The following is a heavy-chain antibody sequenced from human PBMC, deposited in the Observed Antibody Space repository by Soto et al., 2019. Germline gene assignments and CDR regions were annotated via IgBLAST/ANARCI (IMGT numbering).Heavy chain of an antibody. Sequence: QVQLQESGPGLVKPSETLSLTCTVSGGSISSYYWSWIRQPPGKGLEWIGYIYYSGSTNYNPSLKSRVTISVDTSKTQFSLKLSSVTAADTAVYYWARGGDWDYGDYVGWFDPWGQGTLVTVSS. J-gene: IGHJ5*02. D-gene: IGHD4-17*01. CDR3: ARGGDWDYGDYVGWFDP. V-gene: IGHV4-59*01. CDR1: GGSISSYY. CDR2: IYYSGST.